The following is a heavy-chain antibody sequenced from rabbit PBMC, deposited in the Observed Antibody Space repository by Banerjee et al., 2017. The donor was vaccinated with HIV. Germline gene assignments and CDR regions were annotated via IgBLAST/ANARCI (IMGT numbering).Heavy chain of an antibody. D-gene: IGHD6-1*01. CDR1: GFSFSNGYV. V-gene: IGHV1S40*01. Sequence: QSLEESGGDLVKPEGSLTLTCTASGFSFSNGYVMCWVRQAPGKGLEWIACINTSSGNTVYATWAKGRFTISKTSSTTVTLQMTSLTAADTATYFCARGDDGDPSDGNALSLWGPGTLVTVS. J-gene: IGHJ4*01. CDR3: ARGDDGDPSDGNALSL. CDR2: INTSSGNT.